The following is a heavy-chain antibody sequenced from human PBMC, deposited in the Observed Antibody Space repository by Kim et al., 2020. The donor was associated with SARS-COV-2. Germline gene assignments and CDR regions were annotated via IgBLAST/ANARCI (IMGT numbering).Heavy chain of an antibody. D-gene: IGHD1-1*01. CDR3: ARLWNAQTLLDY. CDR1: GFSLTTSGVG. CDR2: IYWDDDK. J-gene: IGHJ4*02. V-gene: IGHV2-5*02. Sequence: SGPTLVKPTQTLTLTCTFSGFSLTTSGVGVGWIRQPPGKALEWLAIIYWDDDKRYSPSLESRLTIAKDTSKNQVVLTMTNMDPVDTATYYCARLWNAQTLLDYWGQGTLVNVSS.